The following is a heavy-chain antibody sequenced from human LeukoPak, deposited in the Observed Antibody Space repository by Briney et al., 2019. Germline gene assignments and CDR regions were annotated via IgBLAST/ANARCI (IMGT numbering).Heavy chain of an antibody. CDR1: GYTFTSYY. V-gene: IGHV1-46*01. D-gene: IGHD4-11*01. CDR2: INPSGGST. Sequence: ASVKVSCKASGYTFTSYYMHWVRQAPGQGLEWMGIINPSGGSTSYAQKFQGRVTITTDESTSTAYMELSSLRSEDTAVYYCARAHATVTHLDYWGQGTLVTVSS. CDR3: ARAHATVTHLDY. J-gene: IGHJ4*02.